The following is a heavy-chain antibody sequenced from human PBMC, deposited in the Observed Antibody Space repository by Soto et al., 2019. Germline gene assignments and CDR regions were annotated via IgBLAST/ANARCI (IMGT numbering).Heavy chain of an antibody. CDR3: ARYSSSWDYYYYMDV. J-gene: IGHJ6*03. V-gene: IGHV4-59*01. Sequence: PSETLSLTCTVSGGSISSYYWSWIRQPPGKGLEWIGYIYYSGSTNYNPSLKSRVTISVDTSKNQFSLKLSSVTAADTAVYYCARYSSSWDYYYYMDVWGKGTTVTVSS. CDR2: IYYSGST. CDR1: GGSISSYY. D-gene: IGHD6-13*01.